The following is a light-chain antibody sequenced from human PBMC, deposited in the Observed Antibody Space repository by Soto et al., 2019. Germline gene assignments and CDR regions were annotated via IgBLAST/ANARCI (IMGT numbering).Light chain of an antibody. CDR3: SSSTFTNSVI. J-gene: IGLJ2*01. V-gene: IGLV2-14*01. Sequence: QSALTQPASVSGSPGQSITISCTGTNNDVGAYNYVSWYQQRPGKAPKLIIYDVSSLPSGFSDRFSGSKSGNTASLTISRLQAEDEADYYCSSSTFTNSVIFGGGTKLTVL. CDR2: DVS. CDR1: NNDVGAYNY.